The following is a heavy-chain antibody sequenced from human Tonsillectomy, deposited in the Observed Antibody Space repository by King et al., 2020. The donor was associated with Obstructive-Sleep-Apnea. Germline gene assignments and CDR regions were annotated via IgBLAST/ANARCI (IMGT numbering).Heavy chain of an antibody. Sequence: VQLVESGGGLVQPGGSLRLPCAASGFTFSTYAMSWVRQAPGKGLEGVSVISGSGGSTYYADSVKGRFTISRDNSKNTLYLQMNSLRAEDTAVYYCAKDRGWYRLPFDYWGQGTLVTVSS. CDR3: AKDRGWYRLPFDY. CDR2: ISGSGGST. V-gene: IGHV3-23*04. CDR1: GFTFSTYA. D-gene: IGHD6-19*01. J-gene: IGHJ4*02.